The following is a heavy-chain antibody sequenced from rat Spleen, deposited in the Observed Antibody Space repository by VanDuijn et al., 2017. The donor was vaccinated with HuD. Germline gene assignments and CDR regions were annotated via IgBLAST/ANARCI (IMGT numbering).Heavy chain of an antibody. J-gene: IGHJ2*01. Sequence: EVQLVESGGGLVQPGRSLKLSCAASGFTFNDYNMAWVRQAPTKGLEWVASISAGGGNTYYRDSVKGRFTISRDNAKSTLFLQMDSLRSEDTATYYCTTMGEYWGQGVMVTVSS. V-gene: IGHV5-25*01. CDR3: TTMGEY. CDR2: ISAGGGNT. D-gene: IGHD1-12*02. CDR1: GFTFNDYN.